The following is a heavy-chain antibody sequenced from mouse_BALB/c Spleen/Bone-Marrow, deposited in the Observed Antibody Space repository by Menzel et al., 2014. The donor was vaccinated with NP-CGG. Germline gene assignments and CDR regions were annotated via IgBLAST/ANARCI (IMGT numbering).Heavy chain of an antibody. CDR3: AREEYGNYDRFIDY. D-gene: IGHD2-10*02. V-gene: IGHV1-63*02. CDR1: GYTFTNYW. CDR2: IYPGGGYT. J-gene: IGHJ2*01. Sequence: VQLQQSGAELVRPGTSVKISCKASGYTFTNYWLSWVKQRPGHGLEWIGDIYPGGGYTNFNERFKGKATLTADTSSSTAYMQLSSLTSEDSAVYCCAREEYGNYDRFIDYWGQGTTLTVSS.